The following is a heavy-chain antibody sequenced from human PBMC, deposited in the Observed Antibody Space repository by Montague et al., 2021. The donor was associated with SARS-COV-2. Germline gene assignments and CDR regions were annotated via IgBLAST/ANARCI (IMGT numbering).Heavy chain of an antibody. D-gene: IGHD1-20*01. V-gene: IGHV4-39*01. CDR3: ARRVTGTTVHYYYYGMDV. CDR2: IYYSGST. J-gene: IGHJ6*02. CDR1: GGSISSSSYY. Sequence: SETLSLTCTVSGGSISSSSYYWGWIRQPPGKGLEWIGSIYYSGSTYYNPSLKIRVTISLDTSTNQSSLKLSSVTAADTAVYYCARRVTGTTVHYYYYGMDVWGQGTTVTGAS.